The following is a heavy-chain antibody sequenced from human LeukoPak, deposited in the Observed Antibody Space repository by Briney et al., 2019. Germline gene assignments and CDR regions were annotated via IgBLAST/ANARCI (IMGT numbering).Heavy chain of an antibody. CDR1: GGSISSGFYN. J-gene: IGHJ3*02. Sequence: SETLSPTCLVSGGSISSGFYNWIWIPHPPGKNLEWIGYIYYSGSTNYNPSLRSRVTMSVDTSKKQFSLKLSSVTAADTAVYYCARPQHDAFDIWGQGTMVTVSS. CDR3: ARPQHDAFDI. CDR2: IYYSGST. D-gene: IGHD1-1*01. V-gene: IGHV4-30-4*01.